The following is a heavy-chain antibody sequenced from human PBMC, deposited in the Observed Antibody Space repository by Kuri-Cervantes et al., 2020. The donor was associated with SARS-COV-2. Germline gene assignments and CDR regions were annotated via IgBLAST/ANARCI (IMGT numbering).Heavy chain of an antibody. D-gene: IGHD2-21*01. J-gene: IGHJ4*02. CDR2: IYPADSDI. CDR1: GYKFHAYW. CDR3: ARLPVSGDHYFDY. Sequence: GESLKISCKGSGYKFHAYWIAWVRQMPGKGLECMGIIYPADSDIRYSPSFQGQVTISADKSINTAYLQWNNLKASDTAMYYCARLPVSGDHYFDYWGQGTPVTVSS. V-gene: IGHV5-51*01.